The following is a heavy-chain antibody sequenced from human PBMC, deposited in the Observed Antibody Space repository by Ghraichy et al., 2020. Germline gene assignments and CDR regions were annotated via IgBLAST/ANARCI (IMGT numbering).Heavy chain of an antibody. D-gene: IGHD3-3*01. CDR3: AKVDFWSGYYEGADY. V-gene: IGHV3-23*01. J-gene: IGHJ4*02. CDR1: GFTFSSYA. CDR2: ISGSGGST. Sequence: GESLRLSCAASGFTFSSYAMSWVRQAPGKGLEWVSAISGSGGSTYYADSVKGRFTISRDNSKNTLYLQMNSLRAEDTAVYYCAKVDFWSGYYEGADYWGQGTLVTVSS.